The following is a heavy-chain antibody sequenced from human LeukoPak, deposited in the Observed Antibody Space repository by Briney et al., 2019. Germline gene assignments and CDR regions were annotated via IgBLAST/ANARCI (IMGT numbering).Heavy chain of an antibody. CDR2: IYPGDSDT. CDR1: GYSFTSYW. CDR3: ARRNDFWSGYYTHTYYYYMDV. V-gene: IGHV5-51*01. Sequence: GESLKISCKGSGYSFTSYWIGWVRQMPGKGLEWMGIIYPGDSDTRYSPSFQGQVTISADKSISTAYLQWSSLKASGTAMYYCARRNDFWSGYYTHTYYYYMDVWGKGTTVTVSS. D-gene: IGHD3-3*01. J-gene: IGHJ6*03.